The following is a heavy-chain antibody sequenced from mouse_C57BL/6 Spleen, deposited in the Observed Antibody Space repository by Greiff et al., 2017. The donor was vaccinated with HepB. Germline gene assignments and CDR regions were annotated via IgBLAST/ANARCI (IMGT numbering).Heavy chain of an antibody. CDR2: ISSGSSTI. J-gene: IGHJ2*01. CDR1: GFTFSDYG. V-gene: IGHV5-17*01. Sequence: EVQLVESGGGLVKPGGSLKLSCAASGFTFSDYGMHWVRQAPEKGLEWVAYISSGSSTIYYADTVKGRVTISRDNAKNTLFLQMTSLTSEDTAMYYCARFYYYGSSYYFDYWGQGTTLTVSS. D-gene: IGHD1-1*01. CDR3: ARFYYYGSSYYFDY.